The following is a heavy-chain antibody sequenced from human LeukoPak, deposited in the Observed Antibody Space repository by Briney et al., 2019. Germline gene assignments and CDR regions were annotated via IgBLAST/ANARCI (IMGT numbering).Heavy chain of an antibody. Sequence: GASVKVSFKASGGTFISYAISWVRQAPGQGLEWMGRIIPIFGIANYAQKFQGRVTITADKSTSTAYMELSSLRSEDTAVYYCARCFSSGYFPSGAMDVWGQGTTVTVSS. CDR3: ARCFSSGYFPSGAMDV. D-gene: IGHD3-22*01. CDR2: IIPIFGIA. CDR1: GGTFISYA. J-gene: IGHJ6*02. V-gene: IGHV1-69*10.